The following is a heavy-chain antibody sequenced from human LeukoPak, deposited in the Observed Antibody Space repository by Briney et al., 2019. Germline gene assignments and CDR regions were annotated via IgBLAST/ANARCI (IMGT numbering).Heavy chain of an antibody. D-gene: IGHD3-22*01. J-gene: IGHJ4*02. CDR1: GYTFTSYY. CDR3: AAFLYYYDSSGYSQFDY. Sequence: ASVKVSCKASGYTFTSYYMHWVRQAPGQGLEWMGWISAYNGNTNYAQKLQGRVTMTTDTPTSTAYMELRSLRSDDTAVYYCAAFLYYYDSSGYSQFDYWGQGTLVTVSS. CDR2: ISAYNGNT. V-gene: IGHV1-18*04.